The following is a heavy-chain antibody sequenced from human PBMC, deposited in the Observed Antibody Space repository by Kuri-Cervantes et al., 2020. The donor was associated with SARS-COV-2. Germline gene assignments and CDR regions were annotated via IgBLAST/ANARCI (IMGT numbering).Heavy chain of an antibody. CDR3: AAVYCSGGGCYSRYGMDV. CDR2: IVVGSGNT. Sequence: SVKVSCKASGFTFTSSAVQWVRQARGQRLELIGWIVVGSGNTNYAQKFQERVTITRDMSTSTAYMELSSLRSEDTAVYYCAAVYCSGGGCYSRYGMDVWGQGTTVTVSS. V-gene: IGHV1-58*01. J-gene: IGHJ6*02. CDR1: GFTFTSSA. D-gene: IGHD2-15*01.